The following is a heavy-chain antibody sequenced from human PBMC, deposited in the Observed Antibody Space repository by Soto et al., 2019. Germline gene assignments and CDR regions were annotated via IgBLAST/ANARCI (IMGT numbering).Heavy chain of an antibody. V-gene: IGHV4-30-4*01. CDR1: GGAISSGNYY. D-gene: IGHD2-15*01. CDR2: ISYSGSA. Sequence: QVQLQESGPGLVKPSQTLSLTCTVSGGAISSGNYYWSWIRQPPGKSLEWIGFISYSGSAYYNPSLKSRVTISVDTSKNQFSLNLSFVTAADTAVYYCATMGTPATGLYYFDFWGQGTLFTVSS. CDR3: ATMGTPATGLYYFDF. J-gene: IGHJ4*02.